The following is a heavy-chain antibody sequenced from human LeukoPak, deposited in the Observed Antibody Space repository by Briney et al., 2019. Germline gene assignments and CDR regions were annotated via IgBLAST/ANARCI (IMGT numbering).Heavy chain of an antibody. CDR1: GYTFTSYD. Sequence: GASVKVSCRASGYTFTSYDINWVRQATGQGLEWMGWMNPNSGNTGYAQKFQGRVTITRNTSISTAYMELSSLRSEDTAVYYCAREVVVVPAATHPYNWFDPWGQGTLVTVSS. CDR2: MNPNSGNT. V-gene: IGHV1-8*03. D-gene: IGHD2-2*01. CDR3: AREVVVVPAATHPYNWFDP. J-gene: IGHJ5*02.